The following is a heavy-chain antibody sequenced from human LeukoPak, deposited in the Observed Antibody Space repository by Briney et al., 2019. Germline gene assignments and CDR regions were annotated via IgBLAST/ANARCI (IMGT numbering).Heavy chain of an antibody. D-gene: IGHD5-18*01. V-gene: IGHV3-7*03. CDR1: GFTFSNYW. CDR3: AKDRGYSYGAARNPFDY. Sequence: GGSLRLSCAASGFTFSNYWLTWVRQAPGQGLEWVANIKQDGSEKHYVDSVKGRFTISRDNAKNSLYLQMNSLRAEDTALYYCAKDRGYSYGAARNPFDYWGQGTLVTVSS. J-gene: IGHJ4*02. CDR2: IKQDGSEK.